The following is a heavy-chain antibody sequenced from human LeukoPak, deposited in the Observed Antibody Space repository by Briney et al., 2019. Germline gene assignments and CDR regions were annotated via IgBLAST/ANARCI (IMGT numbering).Heavy chain of an antibody. V-gene: IGHV1-46*01. CDR1: GYTFTSYY. Sequence: ASVTVSCKASGYTFTSYYMHWVRQAPGQGLEWMGIVNPSGGSTSYAQKFQGRVTTTRDTSTSTVYMELSSLRSEDTAVYYCARETTGYCSSTSCYGGGKYFDYWGQGTLVTVSS. CDR3: ARETTGYCSSTSCYGGGKYFDY. J-gene: IGHJ4*02. CDR2: VNPSGGST. D-gene: IGHD2-2*01.